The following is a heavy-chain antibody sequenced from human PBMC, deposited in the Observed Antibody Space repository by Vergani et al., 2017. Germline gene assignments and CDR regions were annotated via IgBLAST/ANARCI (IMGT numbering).Heavy chain of an antibody. Sequence: QLQLQESGPGLVKPSETLSLTCTVSGVSIGSNSYYWGWLRQPPGKGLEWIGTIYYTGTTYYNEAHKSRLTISVDTSKNQFSLNLTSVTAADTAVYYCTIHGRSGWAGYFQHWGQGALVTASS. D-gene: IGHD6-19*01. V-gene: IGHV4-39*01. CDR3: TIHGRSGWAGYFQH. CDR2: IYYTGTT. CDR1: GVSIGSNSYY. J-gene: IGHJ1*01.